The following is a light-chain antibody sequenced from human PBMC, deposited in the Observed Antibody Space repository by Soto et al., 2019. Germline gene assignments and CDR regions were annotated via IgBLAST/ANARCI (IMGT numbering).Light chain of an antibody. CDR2: LNSDGSH. CDR1: SGHSNYA. J-gene: IGLJ2*01. V-gene: IGLV4-69*01. Sequence: QSVLTQSPYASASLGASVKLTCTLSSGHSNYAIAWHQQQSEKGPRYLMKLNSDGSHSKGDGIPDRFSGSSSGAERYLTISSLQSEDEADYYCQTWGAGIVVFGGGTTVTVL. CDR3: QTWGAGIVV.